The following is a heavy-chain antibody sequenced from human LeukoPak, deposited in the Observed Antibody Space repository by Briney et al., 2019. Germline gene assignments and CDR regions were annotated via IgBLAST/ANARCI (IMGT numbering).Heavy chain of an antibody. CDR1: GGSISSGDYY. CDR2: IYYSGST. V-gene: IGHV4-30-4*01. J-gene: IGHJ6*02. D-gene: IGHD3-9*01. CDR3: ARDGGIRYFDWYTPYGMDV. Sequence: SQTLSLTCTVSGGSISSGDYYWSWIRQPPGKGLEWIGYIYYSGSTYYNPSLKSRVTISVDTSKNQFSLKLSSVTAADTAVYYCARDGGIRYFDWYTPYGMDVWGQGTTVTVSS.